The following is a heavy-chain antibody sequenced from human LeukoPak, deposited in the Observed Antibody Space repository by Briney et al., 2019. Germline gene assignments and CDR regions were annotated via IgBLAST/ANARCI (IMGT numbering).Heavy chain of an antibody. J-gene: IGHJ4*02. CDR2: IYISVST. V-gene: IGHV4-61*02. CDR3: AREWKQLVEGGNYFDY. Sequence: SQTLSLTSTVSGGSLSSGSYYWSWIRQPARKGLEWSGRIYISVSTHYNPSLKSRVTISVDTSKNQFPLKLSSVTAADTAVYYCAREWKQLVEGGNYFDYWGQGTLVTVSS. CDR1: GGSLSSGSYY. D-gene: IGHD6-6*01.